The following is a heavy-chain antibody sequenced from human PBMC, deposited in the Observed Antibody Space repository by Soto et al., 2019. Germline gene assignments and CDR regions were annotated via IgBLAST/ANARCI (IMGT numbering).Heavy chain of an antibody. CDR1: GGSISSSNW. CDR3: TRESLDYGDYNYAFDI. CDR2: IYHSGST. J-gene: IGHJ3*02. D-gene: IGHD4-17*01. V-gene: IGHV4-4*02. Sequence: SETLSLACAVSGGSISSSNWWSWVRQPPGKGLEWIGEIYHSGSTNYNPSLKSRVTISVDKSKNQFSLKLSSVTAADTAVYYCTRESLDYGDYNYAFDIWGQGTMVTVSS.